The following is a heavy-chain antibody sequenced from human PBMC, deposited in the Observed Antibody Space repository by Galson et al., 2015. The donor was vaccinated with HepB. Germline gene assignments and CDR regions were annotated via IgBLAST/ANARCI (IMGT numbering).Heavy chain of an antibody. J-gene: IGHJ3*02. CDR2: IIPIFGTA. D-gene: IGHD3-3*01. CDR1: GGTFSSYA. Sequence: SVKVSCKASGGTFSSYAISWVRQAPGQGLEWMGGIIPIFGTANYAQKFQGRVTMTTDTSTSTAYMELRSLRSDDTAVYYCARLTGLDFWSGSPRGAFDIWGQGTMVTVSS. V-gene: IGHV1-69*05. CDR3: ARLTGLDFWSGSPRGAFDI.